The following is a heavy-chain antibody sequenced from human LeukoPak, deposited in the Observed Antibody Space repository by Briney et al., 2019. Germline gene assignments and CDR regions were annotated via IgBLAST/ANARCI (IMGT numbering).Heavy chain of an antibody. V-gene: IGHV1-3*01. Sequence: ASVTVSCKASGYTFTSYAIHWVRQAPGQRLEWMGWISAGNGNTKYSQNFQGRVTFISNTSATTAFMELSSLRSEDAAVYYCARDSGSGSNDYWGQGTLVTVSS. CDR3: ARDSGSGSNDY. D-gene: IGHD1-26*01. CDR1: GYTFTSYA. J-gene: IGHJ4*02. CDR2: ISAGNGNT.